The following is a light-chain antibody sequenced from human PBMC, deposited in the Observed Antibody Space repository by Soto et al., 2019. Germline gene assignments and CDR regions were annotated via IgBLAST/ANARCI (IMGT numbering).Light chain of an antibody. J-gene: IGKJ1*01. Sequence: DIQMTQSPSTVSVSVGDRVTIPSRASQSINNWLAWYQQKPGEAPKLLIYDASNLESGVPSRFSGSGSGTVFTLTISSLQPDDFASYYCQQYDSFWTFGQGTKVDIK. CDR1: QSINNW. CDR3: QQYDSFWT. CDR2: DAS. V-gene: IGKV1-5*01.